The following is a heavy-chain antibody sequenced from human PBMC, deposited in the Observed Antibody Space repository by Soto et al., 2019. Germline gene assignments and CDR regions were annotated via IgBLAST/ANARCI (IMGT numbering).Heavy chain of an antibody. CDR3: ARGSRDYDFWSGYYTSYYYYYGMDV. CDR2: INHSGST. J-gene: IGHJ6*02. V-gene: IGHV4-34*01. Sequence: SETLSLTCAVYGGSFSGYYWSWIRHPPGKGLEWIGEINHSGSTNYNPSLKSRVTISVDTSKNQFSLKLSSVTAADTAVYYCARGSRDYDFWSGYYTSYYYYYGMDVWGQGTTVTVSS. D-gene: IGHD3-3*01. CDR1: GGSFSGYY.